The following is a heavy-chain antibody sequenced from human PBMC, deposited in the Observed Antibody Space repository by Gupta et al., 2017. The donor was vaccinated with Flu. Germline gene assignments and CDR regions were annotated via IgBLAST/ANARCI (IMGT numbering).Heavy chain of an antibody. CDR3: SRGMAGMASGLDP. CDR1: GFTFSSYG. CDR2: IWYDGVNK. V-gene: IGHV3-33*01. D-gene: IGHD3-10*01. Sequence: QVQLVESGGGVAQPGRSLRLSCAASGFTFSSYGMHWVRQAPGKGLEWVAVIWYDGVNKFYADSVKGRFTISRDNSKNTLSLKMSSLRAEDTAVYYCSRGMAGMASGLDPWGQGTLVTVFS. J-gene: IGHJ5*02.